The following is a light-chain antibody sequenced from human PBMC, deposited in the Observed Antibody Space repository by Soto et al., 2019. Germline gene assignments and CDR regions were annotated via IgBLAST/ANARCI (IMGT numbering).Light chain of an antibody. CDR3: QHRSNWAYT. J-gene: IGKJ2*01. CDR1: QSVSNS. V-gene: IGKV3-11*01. Sequence: EIVLTQSTATLSLSPGERATLSCRASQSVSNSLAWYQQKPGQAPRLLIYDASNRATGIPVRFSGSGFGTDFTLTISSLEPEDFAVYYCQHRSNWAYTFGQGTKLEIK. CDR2: DAS.